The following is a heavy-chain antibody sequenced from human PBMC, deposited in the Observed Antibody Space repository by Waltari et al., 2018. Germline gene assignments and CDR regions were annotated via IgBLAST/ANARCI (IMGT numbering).Heavy chain of an antibody. CDR2: VSYSGTT. J-gene: IGHJ3*01. CDR3: ATYIGASVGTAAFDV. D-gene: IGHD5-12*01. CDR1: GVSITSNRHY. Sequence: QLQLQESGPRLVRPSETLSLICRVSGVSITSNRHYWVWTRQSPGQGLELIGTVSYSGTTYISPSLKSRVSVSRDTSKNQVSLILGSVTAADMAVYYCATYIGASVGTAAFDVWGQGTMVTVSS. V-gene: IGHV4-39*01.